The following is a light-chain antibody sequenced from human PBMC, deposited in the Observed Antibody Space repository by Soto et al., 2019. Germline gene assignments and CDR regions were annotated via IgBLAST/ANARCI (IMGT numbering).Light chain of an antibody. CDR2: AAS. CDR3: QQSYSTPWT. V-gene: IGKV1-39*01. CDR1: QSISSY. Sequence: DIQMTQSPSSLSASVGDRVTISCRASQSISSYVNWFQQKPGKVPKLLIYAASSLQSGVPSRFSGSGSGTDFTLTISSLQPEDFATYYCQQSYSTPWTFGQGTKVDIK. J-gene: IGKJ1*01.